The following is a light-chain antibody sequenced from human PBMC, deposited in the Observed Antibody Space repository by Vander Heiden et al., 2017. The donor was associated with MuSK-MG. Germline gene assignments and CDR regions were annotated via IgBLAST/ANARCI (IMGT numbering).Light chain of an antibody. CDR1: SSNIGSNY. CDR2: CNN. CDR3: AAWDDSLSGLWV. J-gene: IGLJ3*02. Sequence: QSVLTQPPSASGTPGQRVTISCSGSSSNIGSNYVNWYQQLPGTAPNRLIFCNNKRRSGVPARFSCSNSGPSASLAISGLRSEEEADYYCAAWDDSLSGLWVFGGGTKLTVL. V-gene: IGLV1-47*02.